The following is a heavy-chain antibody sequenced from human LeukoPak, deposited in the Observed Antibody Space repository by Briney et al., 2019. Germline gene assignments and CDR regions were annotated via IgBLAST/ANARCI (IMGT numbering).Heavy chain of an antibody. Sequence: GESLKISCKGSGYSFSNYWIAWVRRMPGKGLEWMGIVFPADSDTRYSPSLQGQVTISVDKSINTAYLQWSSLKASDSAMYYCARPPGVGATSFDYWGQGTLVTVSS. CDR1: GYSFSNYW. V-gene: IGHV5-51*01. J-gene: IGHJ4*02. CDR3: ARPPGVGATSFDY. D-gene: IGHD1-26*01. CDR2: VFPADSDT.